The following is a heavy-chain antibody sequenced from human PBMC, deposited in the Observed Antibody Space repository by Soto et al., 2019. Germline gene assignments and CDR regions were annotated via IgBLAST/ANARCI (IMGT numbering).Heavy chain of an antibody. Sequence: EVQLVESGGGLVQPGRSLRLSCAASGFIFDDYAMHWVRQAPGKGLEWVSGISWNSGSTGYADSVKGRFTISRDNAKNSLYLQMNSLRAEDTALYYCAKAVGSYGNFDYWGQGTLVTVSS. CDR2: ISWNSGST. V-gene: IGHV3-9*01. CDR1: GFIFDDYA. J-gene: IGHJ4*02. CDR3: AKAVGSYGNFDY. D-gene: IGHD5-18*01.